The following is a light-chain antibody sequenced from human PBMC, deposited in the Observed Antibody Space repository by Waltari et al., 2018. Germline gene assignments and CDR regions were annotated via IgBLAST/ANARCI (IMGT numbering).Light chain of an antibody. Sequence: IVMTQSPATLSVSPGERATLSCRASQSVSSSLAWYQQKPGQAPRPIIYHASTRATGVPTRFSGSGSGTEFTLPISSLQSEDFAVYYCQRYNNGGKTFGPGTKLEIK. CDR3: QRYNNGGKT. CDR2: HAS. CDR1: QSVSSS. J-gene: IGKJ2*01. V-gene: IGKV3-15*01.